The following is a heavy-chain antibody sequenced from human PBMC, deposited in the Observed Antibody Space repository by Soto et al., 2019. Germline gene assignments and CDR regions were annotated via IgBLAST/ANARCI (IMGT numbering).Heavy chain of an antibody. Sequence: GASVKVSCKASGGTFSSYAISWVRQAPGQGLEWMGGIIPIFGTANYAQKFQGRVTITADESTSTAYMELSSLRSEDTAVYYCARVPNGNYYFDYWGQGTLVTVSS. D-gene: IGHD1-1*01. J-gene: IGHJ4*02. CDR2: IIPIFGTA. CDR1: GGTFSSYA. CDR3: ARVPNGNYYFDY. V-gene: IGHV1-69*13.